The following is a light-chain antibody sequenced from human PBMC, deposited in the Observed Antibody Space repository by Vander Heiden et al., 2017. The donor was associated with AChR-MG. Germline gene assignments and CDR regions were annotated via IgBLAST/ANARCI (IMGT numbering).Light chain of an antibody. J-gene: IGLJ1*01. CDR1: SANIGAGYD. V-gene: IGLV1-40*01. CDR2: GNS. CDR3: QSYDSSRSGSRV. Sequence: QSVLTPPPSVSGAPGQRVTMSCTGRSANIGAGYDVHWYQQRPGTAPNLLIFGNSNRRSGVPDRFSGSKSGTSATLAITGLQAEDEADDYCQSYDSSRSGSRVFGTGTKVTVL.